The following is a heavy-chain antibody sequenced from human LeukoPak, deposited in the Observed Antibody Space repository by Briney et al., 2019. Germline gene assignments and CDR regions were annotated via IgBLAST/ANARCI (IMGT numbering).Heavy chain of an antibody. V-gene: IGHV3-21*01. CDR2: IGSSSHYV. D-gene: IGHD6-13*01. Sequence: GGSLRLSCAASGFAFRTCSMSWVLQAPGKGLEWVSSIGSSSHYVYYADSVKGRFTISRDNAKNSLYLQMNSLREEDTAVYYCGGEFSSSPASMDVLGQGSTVTVSS. CDR1: GFAFRTCS. J-gene: IGHJ6*02. CDR3: GGEFSSSPASMDV.